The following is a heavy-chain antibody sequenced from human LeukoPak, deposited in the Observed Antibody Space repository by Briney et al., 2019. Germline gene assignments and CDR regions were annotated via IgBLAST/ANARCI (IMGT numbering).Heavy chain of an antibody. D-gene: IGHD3-10*01. Sequence: GGSLRLSCAASGFTFTNYAIHWVRQAPGKGLEWVAAISYDGSSKYYGDPVRGRFTISRDNSKNTLYLQMNSLRAEDTAVYYCAKSVSGSYVNGMDVWGQGTTVIVSS. V-gene: IGHV3-30*18. J-gene: IGHJ6*02. CDR2: ISYDGSSK. CDR1: GFTFTNYA. CDR3: AKSVSGSYVNGMDV.